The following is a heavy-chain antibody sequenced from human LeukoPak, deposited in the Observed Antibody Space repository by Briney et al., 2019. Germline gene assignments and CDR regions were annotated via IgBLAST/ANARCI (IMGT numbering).Heavy chain of an antibody. CDR1: GYTFTAYY. CDR3: ARDWGCSSTSCYIPLYYFDY. J-gene: IGHJ4*02. V-gene: IGHV1-2*02. CDR2: INPNSGGT. Sequence: SVNVSCTASGYTFTAYYMHWVRQAPGQGLEWMGWINPNSGGTNYAQKFQGRVTMTRDTSISTAYMELSRLRSDDTAVYYCARDWGCSSTSCYIPLYYFDYWGQGTLVTVSS. D-gene: IGHD2-2*02.